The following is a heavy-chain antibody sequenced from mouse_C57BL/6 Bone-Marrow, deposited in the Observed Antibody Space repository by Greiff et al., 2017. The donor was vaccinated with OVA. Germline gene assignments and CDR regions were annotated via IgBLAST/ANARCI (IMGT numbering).Heavy chain of an antibody. J-gene: IGHJ1*03. D-gene: IGHD2-4*01. CDR1: GYTFTSYW. CDR2: IHPNSGST. V-gene: IGHV1-64*01. Sequence: QVQLQQPGAELVKPGASVKLSCKASGYTFTSYWMHWVKQRPGQGLEWIGMIHPNSGSTNYNEKFKSKATLTVDKSSSTAYMQLSSLTSEDSAVYYCARGGLRRVSLYWYIDVWGTGTTVTVSS. CDR3: ARGGLRRVSLYWYIDV.